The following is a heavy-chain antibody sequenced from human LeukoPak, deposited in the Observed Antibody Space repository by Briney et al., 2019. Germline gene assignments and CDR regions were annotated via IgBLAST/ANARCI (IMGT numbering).Heavy chain of an antibody. CDR2: IKQDGSER. J-gene: IGHJ4*02. CDR3: ARAGSHWHYVY. D-gene: IGHD3-10*01. CDR1: GFTFSGFS. Sequence: GGSLRLSCAASGFTFSGFSLSWVRQSPTKGLEWVANIKQDGSERYYVDSVKGRFTISRDNAKNSLSLQMNNLRVEDTAVYYCARAGSHWHYVYWGQGTVVTVSS. V-gene: IGHV3-7*01.